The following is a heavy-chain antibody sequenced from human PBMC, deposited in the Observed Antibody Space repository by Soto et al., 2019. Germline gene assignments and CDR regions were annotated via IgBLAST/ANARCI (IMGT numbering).Heavy chain of an antibody. CDR3: ASLGSELLSTYYFDY. V-gene: IGHV3-7*01. CDR1: GFTFSSYW. CDR2: IKQDGSEK. J-gene: IGHJ4*02. Sequence: GGSLRLSCAASGFTFSSYWMSWVRQAPGKGLEWVANIKQDGSEKYYVDSVKGRFTISRDNAKNSLYLQMNSLRAEDTAVYYCASLGSELLSTYYFDYWGQGTLVTVSS. D-gene: IGHD1-7*01.